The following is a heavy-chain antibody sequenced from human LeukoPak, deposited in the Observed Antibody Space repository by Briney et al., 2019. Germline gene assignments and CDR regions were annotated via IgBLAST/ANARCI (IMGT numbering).Heavy chain of an antibody. V-gene: IGHV4-34*01. D-gene: IGHD3-10*01. Sequence: SETLSLTCVVYGGSFSGYHWSWIRQSPGKGLKWIGEINHRGSTNYNPSLKRRVTMSLDTSKNQFSLKLSSVTAADTAVYYCAKSLYGSGSYYNWFDPWGQGTLVTVSS. J-gene: IGHJ5*02. CDR1: GGSFSGYH. CDR3: AKSLYGSGSYYNWFDP. CDR2: INHRGST.